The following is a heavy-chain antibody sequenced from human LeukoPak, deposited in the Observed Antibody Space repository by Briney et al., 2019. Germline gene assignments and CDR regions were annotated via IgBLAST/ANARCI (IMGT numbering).Heavy chain of an antibody. CDR3: AKGPRDGCRLGYYYCGMDV. V-gene: IGHV1-69*04. D-gene: IGHD5-24*01. Sequence: GASVKVSCKASGGTFSSYAITWVRQAPGRGLEWMGRIIPILSIVDYAQKFQGRVTITADKSTITAYMEVSSLRSEDTAVYYCAKGPRDGCRLGYYYCGMDVWGQGTTVTVSS. J-gene: IGHJ6*02. CDR1: GGTFSSYA. CDR2: IIPILSIV.